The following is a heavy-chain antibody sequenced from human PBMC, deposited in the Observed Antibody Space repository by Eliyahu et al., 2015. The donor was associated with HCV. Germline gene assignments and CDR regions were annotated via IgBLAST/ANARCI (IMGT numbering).Heavy chain of an antibody. D-gene: IGHD6-19*01. CDR3: ASADPYNYSSGWYRRGSQNYYYGMDV. CDR2: INPNSGGT. V-gene: IGHV1-2*02. Sequence: QVQLVQSGAEVKKPGASVXVSCKASGYTFTGYYMHWVRQAPGQGLEWMGWINPNSGGTNYAQKFQGRVTMTRDTSISTAYMELSRLRPDDTAVYYCASADPYNYSSGWYRRGSQNYYYGMDVWGQGTTVTVSS. J-gene: IGHJ6*02. CDR1: GYTFTGYY.